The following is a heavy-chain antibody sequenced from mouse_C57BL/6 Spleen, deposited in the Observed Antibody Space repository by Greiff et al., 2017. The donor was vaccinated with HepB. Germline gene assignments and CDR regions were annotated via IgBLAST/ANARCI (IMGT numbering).Heavy chain of an antibody. V-gene: IGHV3-6*01. Sequence: EVKLQESGPGLVKPSQSLSLTCSVTGYSITSGYYWNWIRQFPGNKLEWMGYISYDGSNNYNPSLKNRISITRDTSKNQFFLKLNSVTTEDTATYYCAREGYYGSSLWFAYWGQGTLVTVPA. CDR2: ISYDGSN. J-gene: IGHJ3*01. D-gene: IGHD1-1*01. CDR3: AREGYYGSSLWFAY. CDR1: GYSITSGYY.